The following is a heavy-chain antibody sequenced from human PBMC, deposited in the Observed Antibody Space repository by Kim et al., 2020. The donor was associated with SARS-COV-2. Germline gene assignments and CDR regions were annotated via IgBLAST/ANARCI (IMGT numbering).Heavy chain of an antibody. CDR1: GGSVSSGSYY. V-gene: IGHV4-61*01. Sequence: SETLSLTCTVSGGSVSSGSYYWSWIRQPPGKGLEWIGYIYYSGSTNYNPSLKSRVTISVDTSKNQLSLTLSSVTAADTAVYYCAREGYCSSTSCSLFAYAIWGQGTMVTVSS. J-gene: IGHJ3*02. D-gene: IGHD2-2*01. CDR2: IYYSGST. CDR3: AREGYCSSTSCSLFAYAI.